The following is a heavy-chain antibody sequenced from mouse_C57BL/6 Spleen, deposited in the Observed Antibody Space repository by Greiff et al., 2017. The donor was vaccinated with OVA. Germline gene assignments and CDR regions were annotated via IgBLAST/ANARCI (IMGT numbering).Heavy chain of an antibody. CDR1: GYTFTSYW. CDR3: ARRSGSSFWYFDV. V-gene: IGHV1-50*01. J-gene: IGHJ1*03. CDR2: IDPSDSYT. D-gene: IGHD1-1*01. Sequence: QVQLKQPGAELVKPGASVKLSCKASGYTFTSYWMQWVKQRPGQGLEWIGEIDPSDSYTNYNQKFKGKATLTVDTSSSTAYMQLSSLTSEDSAVYYCARRSGSSFWYFDVWGTGTTVTVSS.